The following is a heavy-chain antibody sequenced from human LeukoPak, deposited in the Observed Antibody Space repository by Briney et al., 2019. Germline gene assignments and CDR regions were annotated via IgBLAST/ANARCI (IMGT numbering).Heavy chain of an antibody. CDR3: ARPLQTFAFDI. J-gene: IGHJ3*02. CDR1: GCSFTSYW. CDR2: IYPGDSDT. D-gene: IGHD4-11*01. Sequence: GESLQISCKGSGCSFTSYWIGWVRQLPGKGLEWMGIIYPGDSDTRYSPSFQGQVTISADKSISTAYLQWSSLKASDTAMYYCARPLQTFAFDIWGQGTMVTVSS. V-gene: IGHV5-51*01.